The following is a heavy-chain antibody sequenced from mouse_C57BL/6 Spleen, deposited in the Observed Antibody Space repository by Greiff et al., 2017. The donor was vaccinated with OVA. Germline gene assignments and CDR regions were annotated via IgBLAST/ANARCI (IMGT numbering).Heavy chain of an antibody. CDR3: ARGDYDWYFDV. V-gene: IGHV1-7*01. D-gene: IGHD2-4*01. CDR2: INPSSGYT. Sequence: QVQLQQSGAELAKPGASVKLSCKASGYTFTSYWMHWVKQRPGQGLEWIGYINPSSGYTKYNQKFKDKATLTADKSSSKAYMQLSSLTYEDSACYYCARGDYDWYFDVWGTGTTVTVSS. J-gene: IGHJ1*03. CDR1: GYTFTSYW.